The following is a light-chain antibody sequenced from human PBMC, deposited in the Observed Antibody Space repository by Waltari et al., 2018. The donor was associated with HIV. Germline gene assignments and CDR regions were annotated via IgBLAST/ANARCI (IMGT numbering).Light chain of an antibody. CDR1: QTVDRS. J-gene: IGKJ4*01. V-gene: IGKV1-39*01. CDR3: QQTYITPLT. Sequence: DIRLTQSPPSLSASVGDRITISCRTNQTVDRSVNWYQQKPGRSPNLLLFRASTLQSGVPSRFSGTGSETSFTLTINNLQSEDFGTYYCQQTYITPLTFGGGTKVDIK. CDR2: RAS.